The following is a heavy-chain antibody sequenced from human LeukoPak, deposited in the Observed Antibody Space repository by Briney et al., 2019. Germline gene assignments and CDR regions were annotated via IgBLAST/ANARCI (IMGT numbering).Heavy chain of an antibody. CDR2: MNPNSGNT. D-gene: IGHD2-8*01. V-gene: IGHV1-8*03. Sequence: GASVKVSCKASGYTFTSYDINWVRQATGQGLEWMGWMNPNSGNTGYAQKFQGRVTITRNTSISTVYMELSSLRSEDTAVYYCARDLLGYCTNGVCSSGGYWGQGTLVTVSS. J-gene: IGHJ4*02. CDR3: ARDLLGYCTNGVCSSGGY. CDR1: GYTFTSYD.